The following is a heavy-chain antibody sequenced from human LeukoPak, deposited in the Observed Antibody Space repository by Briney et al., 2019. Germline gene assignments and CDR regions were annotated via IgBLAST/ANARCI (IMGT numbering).Heavy chain of an antibody. J-gene: IGHJ4*02. V-gene: IGHV4-34*01. CDR3: ARGSSYDILTGYQSSLNFDY. CDR2: INHSGST. D-gene: IGHD3-9*01. Sequence: SETLSLTCAVYGGSFSGYYWSWIRQPPGKGLEWIGEINHSGSTNYNPSLKSRVTISVDTSKNQFSLKLSSVTAADTAVYYCARGSSYDILTGYQSSLNFDYWGQGTLVTVSS. CDR1: GGSFSGYY.